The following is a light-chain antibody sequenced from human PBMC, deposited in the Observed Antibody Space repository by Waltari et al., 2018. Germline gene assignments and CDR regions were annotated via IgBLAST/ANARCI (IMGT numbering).Light chain of an antibody. CDR3: ASWDDTLNGLWV. Sequence: QSVLTQPPSASGTPGQKVTISCSGSRPNSGSHSVSWYQQVPGTAPKLIIFTNNQRSSGVPDRFSASKSGTSASLAISGLQSEDEADYYCASWDDTLNGLWVFGGGTSLTVL. CDR2: TNN. J-gene: IGLJ3*02. CDR1: RPNSGSHS. V-gene: IGLV1-44*01.